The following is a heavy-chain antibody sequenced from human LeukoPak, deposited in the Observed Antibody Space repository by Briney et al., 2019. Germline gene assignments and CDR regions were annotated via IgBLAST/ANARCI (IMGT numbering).Heavy chain of an antibody. D-gene: IGHD1-26*01. CDR3: ARSGGSYHDY. J-gene: IGHJ4*02. Sequence: PSETLSLTCTVSGGSISSSSYYWGWIRQPPGKGLEWIGSIYYSGSTYYNPSLKGRVTISVDTSKNQFSLNLSSVTAADTAVYYCARSGGSYHDYWGQGTLVTVSS. CDR2: IYYSGST. CDR1: GGSISSSSYY. V-gene: IGHV4-39*01.